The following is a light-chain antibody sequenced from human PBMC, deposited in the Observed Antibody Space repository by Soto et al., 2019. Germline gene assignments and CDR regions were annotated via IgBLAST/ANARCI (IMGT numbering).Light chain of an antibody. CDR2: AAS. CDR1: QDITSY. Sequence: AILMTQFPSLLSASPGDRVTITCRASQDITSYLAWYQQKPGKAPKLLIYAASTLQSGVPSRFSGSGSGTDFTLTISCLQSEDFATYYCQQYYSYPRTFGQGTKVDIK. V-gene: IGKV1-8*01. J-gene: IGKJ1*01. CDR3: QQYYSYPRT.